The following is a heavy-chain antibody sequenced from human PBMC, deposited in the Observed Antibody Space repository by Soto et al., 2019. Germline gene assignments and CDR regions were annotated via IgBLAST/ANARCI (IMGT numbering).Heavy chain of an antibody. Sequence: GASVKVSCKASGYTFTSYAMHWVRQAPGQRLEWMGWINAGNGNTKYSQKFQGRVTITRDTSASTAYMELSSLRSEDTAVYYCARDRWSGYPYYFDYWGQGTLVTVSS. CDR2: INAGNGNT. CDR1: GYTFTSYA. CDR3: ARDRWSGYPYYFDY. V-gene: IGHV1-3*01. J-gene: IGHJ4*02. D-gene: IGHD3-3*01.